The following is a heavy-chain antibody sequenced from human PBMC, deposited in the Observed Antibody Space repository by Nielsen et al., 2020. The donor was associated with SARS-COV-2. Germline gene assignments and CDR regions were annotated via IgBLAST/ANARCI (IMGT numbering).Heavy chain of an antibody. J-gene: IGHJ6*02. V-gene: IGHV1-69*04. D-gene: IGHD5-18*01. CDR2: IIPILGIA. CDR1: GGTFSSYA. Sequence: SVKVSCKASGGTFSSYAISWVRQAPGQGLEWMGRIIPILGIAYYAQKFQGRVTITADKSTSTAYMELSSLRSEDTAVYYCATPLGNTAMASYYYYGMDVWGQGTTVTVSS. CDR3: ATPLGNTAMASYYYYGMDV.